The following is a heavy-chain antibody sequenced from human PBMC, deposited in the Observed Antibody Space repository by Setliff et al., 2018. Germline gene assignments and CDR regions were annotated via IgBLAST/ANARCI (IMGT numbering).Heavy chain of an antibody. CDR1: GGSINNYY. J-gene: IGHJ1*01. Sequence: SETLSLTCTVSGGSINNYYWSWIRQPAGKGLEWIGRVYSNVGTNFDPSLKSRVTMSVDASKNQISLKLMSVTAADTAVYYCASRNSDGGPEYFQHWGQGALVTVSS. V-gene: IGHV4-4*07. CDR2: VYSNVGT. CDR3: ASRNSDGGPEYFQH. D-gene: IGHD1-26*01.